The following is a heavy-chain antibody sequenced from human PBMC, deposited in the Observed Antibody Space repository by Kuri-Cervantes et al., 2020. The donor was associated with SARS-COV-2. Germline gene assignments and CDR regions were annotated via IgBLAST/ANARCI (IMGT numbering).Heavy chain of an antibody. CDR2: LYYSGST. V-gene: IGHV4-39*01. D-gene: IGHD6-19*01. CDR1: GFTFSSYS. Sequence: ESLKISCAASGFTFSSYSMDWVRQPPGKGLEWIGSLYYSGSTYYNPSLKSRVTISIDTSKNQFSLRLSSVTAADTAVYYCVRHPPIAVADYYFDYWGQGALVTVSS. CDR3: VRHPPIAVADYYFDY. J-gene: IGHJ4*02.